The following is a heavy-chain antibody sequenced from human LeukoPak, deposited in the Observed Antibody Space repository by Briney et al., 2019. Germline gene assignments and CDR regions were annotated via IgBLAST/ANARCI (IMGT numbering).Heavy chain of an antibody. Sequence: GGSLRLSCAASGFTFSSYAITWVRQAPGKGLEWVSAVSSNGAKTYYADSVKGRFTISRDNSKNTLYLQMNSLRAEDTAVYYCAKLPYYDFWSGNNWFDPWGQGTLVTVSS. CDR1: GFTFSSYA. V-gene: IGHV3-23*01. CDR2: VSSNGAKT. CDR3: AKLPYYDFWSGNNWFDP. D-gene: IGHD3-3*01. J-gene: IGHJ5*02.